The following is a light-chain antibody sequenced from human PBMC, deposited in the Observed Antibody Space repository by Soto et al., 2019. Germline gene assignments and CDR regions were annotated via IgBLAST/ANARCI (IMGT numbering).Light chain of an antibody. CDR3: MQALHLVT. CDR2: LSS. Sequence: EIVMTQSPLSLPVTPREPASISCRASQSLLHSSGQTFLDWYLQKPGQPPQLLIYLSSIRGSGVPDRFSGSGSGTDFTLKISRVEAEDVGVYYCMQALHLVTFGGGTKVEIK. J-gene: IGKJ4*01. CDR1: QSLLHSSGQTF. V-gene: IGKV2-28*01.